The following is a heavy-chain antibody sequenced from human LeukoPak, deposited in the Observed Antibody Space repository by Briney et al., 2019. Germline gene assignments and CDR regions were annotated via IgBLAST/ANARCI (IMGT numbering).Heavy chain of an antibody. CDR2: IYSGDNT. J-gene: IGHJ6*03. CDR3: ARTVQLERPVPLRNYFYMDV. V-gene: IGHV3-53*01. D-gene: IGHD1-1*01. Sequence: GGSLRLSCAASGFTFSSYGMHWVRQAPGKGLEWVSIIYSGDNTYYADSVTGRFTISRDNSKNTLYLQMNSLRAEDTAVYYCARTVQLERPVPLRNYFYMDVWGKGTTVTISS. CDR1: GFTFSSYG.